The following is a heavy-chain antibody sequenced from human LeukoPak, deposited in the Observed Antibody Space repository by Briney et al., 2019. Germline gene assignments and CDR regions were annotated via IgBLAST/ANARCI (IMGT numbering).Heavy chain of an antibody. D-gene: IGHD6-13*01. Sequence: ASVKVSCKASGYTFSGYYMHWVRQAPGQGLEWMGWINPNSGGTNYAQKFQGRVTMTRDTSISTAYMELSRLRSDGTAVYYCARGAAGSLNWFDPWGQGTLVTVSS. CDR3: ARGAAGSLNWFDP. CDR2: INPNSGGT. V-gene: IGHV1-2*02. CDR1: GYTFSGYY. J-gene: IGHJ5*02.